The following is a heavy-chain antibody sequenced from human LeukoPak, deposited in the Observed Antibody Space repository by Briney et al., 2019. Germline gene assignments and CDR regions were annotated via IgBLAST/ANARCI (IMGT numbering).Heavy chain of an antibody. J-gene: IGHJ4*02. CDR1: GRLNSIPSW. CDR3: SENHGDFAPFGY. V-gene: IGHV4-4*02. CDR2: ISLTGLT. D-gene: IGHD7-27*01. Sequence: SGTLSLTCGVSGRLNSIPSWWGFGRQPPGQGLEWIGEISLTGLTHYNPSLESRVTVSLDKSKNQLSRNLTSVTAADTAVYYCSENHGDFAPFGYWGQGTLVTVLS.